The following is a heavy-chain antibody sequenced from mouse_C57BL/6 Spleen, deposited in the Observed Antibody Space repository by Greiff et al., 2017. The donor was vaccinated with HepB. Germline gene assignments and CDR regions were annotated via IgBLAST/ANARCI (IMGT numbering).Heavy chain of an antibody. D-gene: IGHD2-5*01. Sequence: QVQLKQPGAELVMPGASVKLSCKASGYTFTSYWMHWVKQRPGQGLEWIGEIDPSDSYTNYNQKFKGKSTLTVDKSSSTAYMQLSSLTSEDSAVYYCARYVYSNYFDYWGQGTTLTVSS. CDR3: ARYVYSNYFDY. J-gene: IGHJ2*01. CDR2: IDPSDSYT. V-gene: IGHV1-69*01. CDR1: GYTFTSYW.